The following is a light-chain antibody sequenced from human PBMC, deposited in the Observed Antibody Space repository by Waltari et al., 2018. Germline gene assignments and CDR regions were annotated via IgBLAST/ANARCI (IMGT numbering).Light chain of an antibody. Sequence: DIQMTQSPSSLSASVGDRVTITCRASQSISSYLNWYQQKPGKAPKLLIYAASSLQSAVPSRFSGSGSGTDFTLTISSLQPEDFASYYCQQSYSTPRTFGQGTKVEIK. CDR1: QSISSY. CDR2: AAS. V-gene: IGKV1-39*01. CDR3: QQSYSTPRT. J-gene: IGKJ1*01.